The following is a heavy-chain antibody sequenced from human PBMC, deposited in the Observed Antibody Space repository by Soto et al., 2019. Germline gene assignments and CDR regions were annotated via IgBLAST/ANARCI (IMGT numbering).Heavy chain of an antibody. CDR1: GYTFTSYA. CDR2: INAGNGNT. V-gene: IGHV1-3*01. D-gene: IGHD1-26*01. J-gene: IGHJ5*02. Sequence: ASVKVSCKASGYTFTSYAMHWVRQAPGQRLEWMGWINAGNGNTKYSQKFQGRVTITRDTSASTAYMELSSLRSEDTAVYYCARDGRSYSGSSEDPNWFDPWGQGTLVTVSS. CDR3: ARDGRSYSGSSEDPNWFDP.